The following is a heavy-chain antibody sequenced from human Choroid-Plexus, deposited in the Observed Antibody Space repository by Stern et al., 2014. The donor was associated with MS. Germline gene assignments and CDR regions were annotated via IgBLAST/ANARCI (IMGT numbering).Heavy chain of an antibody. J-gene: IGHJ5*02. D-gene: IGHD2/OR15-2a*01. CDR1: GFTFGSCA. V-gene: IGHV3-30*18. CDR2: VSYDGRNK. CDR3: AKDRQYLTYFFDH. Sequence: DQLVESGGGVVQPGRPLRLSCVASGFTFGSCAMHWVRQAPGKGLEWVAGVSYDGRNKYYADSVKGRFTISRDKSQNTLYMQMSSLRPEDTAVYYCAKDRQYLTYFFDHWGQGSLVTVSS.